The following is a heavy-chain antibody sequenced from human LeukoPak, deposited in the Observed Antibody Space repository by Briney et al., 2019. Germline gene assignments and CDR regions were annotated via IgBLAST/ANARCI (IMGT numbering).Heavy chain of an antibody. D-gene: IGHD2-8*01. J-gene: IGHJ5*02. CDR3: TTAIRVKP. V-gene: IGHV3-15*01. CDR2: IKSKTDGGTN. CDR1: GFTLSNPW. Sequence: GGSLRLSCAASGFTLSNPWMRWVRQARGKGLEWVGRIKSKTDGGTNDYGAPVKGRFTISRDDSKNTLYLQMNSLKTEDTAVYYCTTAIRVKPWGQGTLVTVSS.